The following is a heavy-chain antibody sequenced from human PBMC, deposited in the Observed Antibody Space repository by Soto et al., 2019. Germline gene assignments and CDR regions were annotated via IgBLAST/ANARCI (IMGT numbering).Heavy chain of an antibody. D-gene: IGHD3-16*01. CDR1: GYTLTELS. CDR3: ATMYYDYVWGSKRLEYWFDP. J-gene: IGHJ5*02. CDR2: FDPEDGET. V-gene: IGHV1-24*01. Sequence: ASVKVSCKVSGYTLTELSMHWVRQAPGKGLEWMGGFDPEDGETIYAQKFQGRVTMTEDTSTDTAYMELSSLRSEDTAVYYCATMYYDYVWGSKRLEYWFDPWGQGTLVTVSS.